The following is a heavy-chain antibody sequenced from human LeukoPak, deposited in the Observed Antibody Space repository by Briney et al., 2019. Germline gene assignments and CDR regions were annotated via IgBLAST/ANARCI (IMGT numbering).Heavy chain of an antibody. Sequence: SETLSLTCTVSGGSISSYYWSWIRQPPGKGLEWIGYIYYSGNTNYNPSLKSRVTISVDTSKNQFSLKLSSVTAADTAVYYCARQPDYCGGGDCYTHALDIWGQGTMVTVSS. J-gene: IGHJ3*02. CDR2: IYYSGNT. CDR3: ARQPDYCGGGDCYTHALDI. D-gene: IGHD2-21*02. CDR1: GGSISSYY. V-gene: IGHV4-59*08.